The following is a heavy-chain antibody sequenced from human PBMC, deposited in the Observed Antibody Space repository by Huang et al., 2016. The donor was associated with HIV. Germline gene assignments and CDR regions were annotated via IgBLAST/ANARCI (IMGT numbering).Heavy chain of an antibody. CDR2: MYVGGTA. J-gene: IGHJ4*02. CDR1: GFTVNTHY. CDR3: ARGKFGTYYFDY. D-gene: IGHD3-16*01. V-gene: IGHV3-53*02. Sequence: EVQLVETGGGLIQPGGSLRLSCVASGFTVNTHYMIWVRQAPGKGLEWVSVMYVGGTAYYADSARGRFTIARDNSRNTVYLQIDSLRADDTAVYYCARGKFGTYYFDYWGQGTLVTVSS.